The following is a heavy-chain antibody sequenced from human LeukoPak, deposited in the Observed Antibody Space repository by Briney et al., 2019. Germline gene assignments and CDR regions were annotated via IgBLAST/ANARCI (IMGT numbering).Heavy chain of an antibody. CDR3: AKGFRTARYCSGGSCLDY. D-gene: IGHD2-15*01. CDR2: INQDGSQK. CDR1: GFTFRSYW. Sequence: GGSLRLSCAASGFTFRSYWMTWVRQAPGKGLEWVANINQDGSQKYYVDSVKGRFTISRDNSKNTLYLQMNSLRAEDTAVYYCAKGFRTARYCSGGSCLDYWGQGTLVTVSS. V-gene: IGHV3-7*01. J-gene: IGHJ4*02.